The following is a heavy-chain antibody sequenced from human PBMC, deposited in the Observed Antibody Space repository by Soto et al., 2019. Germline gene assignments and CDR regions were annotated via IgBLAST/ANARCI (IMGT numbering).Heavy chain of an antibody. CDR1: GRTFSSSA. V-gene: IGHV1-69*13. J-gene: IGHJ4*02. D-gene: IGHD5-12*01. CDR2: IIPIFGTA. CDR3: GRPVEMATISMSYLFY. Sequence: GASVKVSCKASGRTFSSSAINWVRQAPGQGLEWMGGIIPIFGTATYAQKFQGRVTITADESTSTAYLDLSGLRPDVTAVYYCGRPVEMATISMSYLFYWGLGTLVTVSS.